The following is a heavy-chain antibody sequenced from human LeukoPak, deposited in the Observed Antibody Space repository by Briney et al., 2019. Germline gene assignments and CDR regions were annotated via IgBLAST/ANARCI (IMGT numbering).Heavy chain of an antibody. J-gene: IGHJ6*02. D-gene: IGHD1-26*01. CDR2: ISWNSGSI. CDR1: GFTFDDYA. CDR3: AKANPTVGSGMDV. Sequence: GGSLRLSCAASGFTFDDYAMHWVRQAPGKGLEWVSGISWNSGSIGYADSVKGRFTISRDNAKNSLYLQMNSLRAEDTALYYCAKANPTVGSGMDVWGQGTTVTASS. V-gene: IGHV3-9*01.